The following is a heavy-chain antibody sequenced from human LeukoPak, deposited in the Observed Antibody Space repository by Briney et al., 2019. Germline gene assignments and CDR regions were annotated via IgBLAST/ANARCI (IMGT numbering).Heavy chain of an antibody. J-gene: IGHJ4*02. V-gene: IGHV5-51*01. CDR3: ARHLSSITSCPNY. CDR1: GYIFASYW. D-gene: IGHD2-2*01. CDR2: IYPGNSDI. Sequence: GESLKISCKGSGYIFASYWIAWVRQMPRKGLEWMGVIYPGNSDITYSPSFQGQVTISADKSVSTAYLHWSSLKASDTAIYYCARHLSSITSCPNYWGQGTLVTVSS.